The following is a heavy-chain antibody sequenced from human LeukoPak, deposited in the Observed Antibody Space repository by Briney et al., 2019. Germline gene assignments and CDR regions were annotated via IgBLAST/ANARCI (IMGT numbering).Heavy chain of an antibody. J-gene: IGHJ4*02. CDR3: ARGPYYYDSSGYYGRGGFDY. Sequence: GGSLRLSCAASGFTFSSYEMNWVRQAPGKGLEWVSYISSSGSTIYYADSVKGRFTISRDNAKNSLYLQMNSLRAEDTAVYYCARGPYYYDSSGYYGRGGFDYWGQGTLVTVSS. CDR1: GFTFSSYE. V-gene: IGHV3-48*03. CDR2: ISSSGSTI. D-gene: IGHD3-22*01.